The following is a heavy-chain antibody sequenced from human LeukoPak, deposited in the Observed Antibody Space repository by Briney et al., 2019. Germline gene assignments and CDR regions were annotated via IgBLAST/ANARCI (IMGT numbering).Heavy chain of an antibody. V-gene: IGHV3-7*01. CDR3: ARDSRPYYYDSSGYALNV. CDR2: IKEDGSAD. D-gene: IGHD3-22*01. J-gene: IGHJ6*04. Sequence: PGGSLRLSCAASGFTFRSYWMSWVRQVPGKGLEWVANIKEDGSADYYVDSVKGRFTISRDNAKNTLYLQMNSLRAEDTAVYYCARDSRPYYYDSSGYALNVWGKGTTVTISS. CDR1: GFTFRSYW.